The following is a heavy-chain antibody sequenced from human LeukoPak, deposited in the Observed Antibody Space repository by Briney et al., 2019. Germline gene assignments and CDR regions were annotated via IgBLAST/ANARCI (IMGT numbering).Heavy chain of an antibody. CDR1: GFTFTNYS. D-gene: IGHD6-6*01. V-gene: IGHV3-30*04. CDR3: ARTYGSSADAFDI. CDR2: ISDDGSNK. J-gene: IGHJ3*02. Sequence: GGSLRLFCAASGFTFTNYSVHWVRQAPAKGLEWVALISDDGSNKYYADSVKGRFTISRDNSKNTLYLQMSSLRGEDTAVYYCARTYGSSADAFDIWGQGTMVTVSS.